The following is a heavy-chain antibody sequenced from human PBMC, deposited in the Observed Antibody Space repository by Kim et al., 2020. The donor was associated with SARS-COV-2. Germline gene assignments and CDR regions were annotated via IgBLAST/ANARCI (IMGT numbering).Heavy chain of an antibody. CDR3: ARGRRGSSSWLYYYYGMDV. J-gene: IGHJ6*02. D-gene: IGHD6-13*01. Sequence: SETLSLTCAVYGGSFSGYYWSWIRQPPGKGLEWIGEINHSGSTNYNPSLKSRVTISVDTSKNQFSLKLSSVTAADTAVYYCARGRRGSSSWLYYYYGMDVWGQGTTVTVSS. CDR1: GGSFSGYY. V-gene: IGHV4-34*01. CDR2: INHSGST.